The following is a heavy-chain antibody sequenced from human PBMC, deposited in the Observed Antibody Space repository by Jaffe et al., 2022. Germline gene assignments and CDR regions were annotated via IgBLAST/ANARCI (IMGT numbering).Heavy chain of an antibody. CDR3: ARGAIQDNWGQTYSDN. D-gene: IGHD7-27*01. CDR2: INGDGSSI. V-gene: IGHV3-74*03. Sequence: EVQLVESGGGLVQPGGSLRLSCTASGFTFSNYWMQWVRQTPGKGLVWVSRINGDGSSIKYADSVKGRFTISRDNSQNTLYLQMNGLRADDTAVYYCARGAIQDNWGQTYSDNWGQGTLVTVSS. J-gene: IGHJ4*02. CDR1: GFTFSNYW.